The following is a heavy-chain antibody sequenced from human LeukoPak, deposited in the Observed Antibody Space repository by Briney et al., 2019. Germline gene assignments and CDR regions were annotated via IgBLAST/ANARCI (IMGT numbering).Heavy chain of an antibody. J-gene: IGHJ4*02. V-gene: IGHV3-64*01. CDR2: ISSNGGST. CDR1: GFTFSSYA. CDR3: AKDSKRWKTYYYEAGSYYFDY. Sequence: GGSLRLSCAASGFTFSSYAMHWVRQAPGKGLEYVSAISSNGGSTYYANSVKGRFTISRDNSKSTLYLQMNSLRPEDTAVYYCAKDSKRWKTYYYEAGSYYFDYWGQGTRVTVSS. D-gene: IGHD3-10*01.